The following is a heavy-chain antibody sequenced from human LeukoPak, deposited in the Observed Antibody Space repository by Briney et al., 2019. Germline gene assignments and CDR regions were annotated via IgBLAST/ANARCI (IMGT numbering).Heavy chain of an antibody. J-gene: IGHJ3*02. CDR1: GYTFTSYG. CDR2: ISACNGNT. Sequence: ASVKVSCKASGYTFTSYGISWVRQAPGQGPEWMGWISACNGNTNYAQKLQGRVTMTTDTSTSTAYMELRSLRSDDTAVYYCARDAVDIVVVPAAHHDAFDIWGQGTMVTVSS. V-gene: IGHV1-18*04. D-gene: IGHD2-2*01. CDR3: ARDAVDIVVVPAAHHDAFDI.